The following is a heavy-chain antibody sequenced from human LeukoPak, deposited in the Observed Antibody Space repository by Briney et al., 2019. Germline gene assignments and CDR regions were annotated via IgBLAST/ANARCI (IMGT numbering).Heavy chain of an antibody. J-gene: IGHJ5*02. CDR3: ARGHLKYSSSIWFDP. Sequence: ASVKVSCKASGYTFTSYDINWVRQATGQGLEWMGWMNSNSGNTGYAQKFQGRVTMARNTSISTAYMELSSLRSEDAAVYYCARGHLKYSSSIWFDPWGQGTLVTVSS. V-gene: IGHV1-8*01. D-gene: IGHD6-6*01. CDR1: GYTFTSYD. CDR2: MNSNSGNT.